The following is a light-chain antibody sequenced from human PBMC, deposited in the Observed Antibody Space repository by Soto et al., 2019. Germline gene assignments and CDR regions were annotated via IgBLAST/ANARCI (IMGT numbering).Light chain of an antibody. CDR3: CLYIGATTYV. Sequence: QSALAQPASVSGSPGQLITISCTGTSGFVGSFSLVSWYQQHPGKAPKVMISEGHRRPSGVPDRFSGSTSVNSAPLTISGLQADDEADYYCCLYIGATTYVFGTGTKVTVL. J-gene: IGLJ1*01. CDR1: SGFVGSFSL. CDR2: EGH. V-gene: IGLV2-23*01.